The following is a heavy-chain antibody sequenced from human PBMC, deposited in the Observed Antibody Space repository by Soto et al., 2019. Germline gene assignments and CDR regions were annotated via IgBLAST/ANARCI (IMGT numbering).Heavy chain of an antibody. CDR2: IYYSGST. D-gene: IGHD3-3*01. J-gene: IGHJ6*03. Sequence: PSETLSLTCTVSGGSISSSSYHWGWIRQPPGKGLEWIGSIYYSGSTYYNPSLKSRVTISVDTSKNQFSLKLSSVTAADTAVYYCARQPARITIFGVVIPGEYYYYYYMDVWGKGTTVTVSS. V-gene: IGHV4-39*01. CDR1: GGSISSSSYH. CDR3: ARQPARITIFGVVIPGEYYYYYYMDV.